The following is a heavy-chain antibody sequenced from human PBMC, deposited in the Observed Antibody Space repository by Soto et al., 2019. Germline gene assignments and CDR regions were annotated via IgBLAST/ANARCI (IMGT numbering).Heavy chain of an antibody. J-gene: IGHJ4*02. CDR2: IYYSGST. CDR3: ARGDCSGGSCYSRPYVFDY. CDR1: GGSVSSGSYY. V-gene: IGHV4-61*01. Sequence: QVQLQESGPGLVKPSETLSLTCTVSGGSVSSGSYYWSWIRQPPGKGLEWIGYIYYSGSTNYNPSLKSRVTISVDTSKHPSSLKLSSVTAADTAVYYCARGDCSGGSCYSRPYVFDYWGQGTLVTVSS. D-gene: IGHD2-15*01.